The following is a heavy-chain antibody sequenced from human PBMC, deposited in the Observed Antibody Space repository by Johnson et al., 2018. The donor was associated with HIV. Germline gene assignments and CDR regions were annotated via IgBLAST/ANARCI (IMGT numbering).Heavy chain of an antibody. Sequence: QVQLVESGGGVVQPGRSLRLSCVASGFTFSSYAMHWVRQAPRKGLEWVAVISHDGSNTYDADSVKGRFTISRDNSKNTLYLQMNSLRVEDTAVYHCARGRRPWELHGFNAFDTWGQGTMVIVSS. V-gene: IGHV3-30*04. J-gene: IGHJ3*02. CDR1: GFTFSSYA. D-gene: IGHD1-26*01. CDR2: ISHDGSNT. CDR3: ARGRRPWELHGFNAFDT.